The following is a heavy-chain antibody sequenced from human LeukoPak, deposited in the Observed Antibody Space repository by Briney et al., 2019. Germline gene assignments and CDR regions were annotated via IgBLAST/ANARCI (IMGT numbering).Heavy chain of an antibody. CDR2: INHSGST. J-gene: IGHJ3*02. V-gene: IGHV4-34*01. CDR3: ARLGGGIAVAARAFDI. Sequence: SETLSLTCAVYGGSFSGYCWSWIRQPPGKGLEWIGEINHSGSTNYNPSLRSRVTISVDTSKNQFSLKLSSVTAADTAVYYCARLGGGIAVAARAFDIWGQGTMVTVSS. D-gene: IGHD6-13*01. CDR1: GGSFSGYC.